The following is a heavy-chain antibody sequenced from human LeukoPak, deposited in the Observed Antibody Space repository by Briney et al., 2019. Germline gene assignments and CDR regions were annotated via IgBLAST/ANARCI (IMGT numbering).Heavy chain of an antibody. Sequence: ASVKVSCKASGYTFTGYYMHWVRQAPGQGLEWMGWINPNSGGTNYAQKFQGRVTMTRDTSISTAYMELRSLRSDDTAVYYCARGLQENLAWLTAFSAFDIWGQGTMVTVS. CDR3: ARGLQENLAWLTAFSAFDI. CDR1: GYTFTGYY. D-gene: IGHD6-19*01. J-gene: IGHJ3*02. CDR2: INPNSGGT. V-gene: IGHV1-2*02.